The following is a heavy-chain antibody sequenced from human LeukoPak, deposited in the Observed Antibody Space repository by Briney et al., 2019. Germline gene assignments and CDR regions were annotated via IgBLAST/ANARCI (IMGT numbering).Heavy chain of an antibody. CDR1: GFIFSSYW. V-gene: IGHV3-30*03. CDR2: ISYDGSNK. Sequence: PGGSLRLSCAASGFIFSSYWMSWVRQAPGKGLEWVAVISYDGSNKYYADSVKGRFTISRDNSKNTLYLQMNSLRAEDTAVYYCARGFLEWLSGYGMDVWGQGTTVTVSS. CDR3: ARGFLEWLSGYGMDV. D-gene: IGHD3-3*01. J-gene: IGHJ6*02.